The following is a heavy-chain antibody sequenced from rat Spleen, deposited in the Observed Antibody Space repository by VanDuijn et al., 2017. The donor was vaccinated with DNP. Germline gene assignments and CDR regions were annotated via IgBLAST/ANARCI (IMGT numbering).Heavy chain of an antibody. D-gene: IGHD3-1*01. CDR3: ASGAPYFDY. CDR2: ISPSGGST. Sequence: EVQLVESGGGLVQPGRSLKLSCAASGFTFSNYDMAWVRQAPTKGLEWVASISPSGGSTYYRDSVKGRFTVSRDNTKYSLYLQMDSLRSEDTATYYCASGAPYFDYWGQGAMVTVSS. J-gene: IGHJ2*01. V-gene: IGHV5S13*01. CDR1: GFTFSNYD.